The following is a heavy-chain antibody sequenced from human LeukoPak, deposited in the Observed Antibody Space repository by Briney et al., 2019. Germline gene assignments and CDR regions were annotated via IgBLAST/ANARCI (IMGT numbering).Heavy chain of an antibody. J-gene: IGHJ4*02. D-gene: IGHD5-12*01. Sequence: GASVKVSCKASGYTFTSCDINWVRQATGQGLEWMGWMNPNSGNTGYAQKFQGRVTMTRNTSISAAYMELSSLRSEDTAVYYCARGGYSGYDYYFDYWGQGTLVTVSS. CDR2: MNPNSGNT. CDR1: GYTFTSCD. V-gene: IGHV1-8*01. CDR3: ARGGYSGYDYYFDY.